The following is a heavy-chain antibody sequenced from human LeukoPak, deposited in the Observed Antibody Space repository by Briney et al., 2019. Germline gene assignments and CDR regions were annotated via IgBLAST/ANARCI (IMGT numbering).Heavy chain of an antibody. V-gene: IGHV3-48*02. CDR2: MTGSSSTI. CDR3: ASSNGALDI. D-gene: IGHD2-8*01. Sequence: TGGSLRLSCAASGFTVSPYCMSWVRQDPGNWLEWISYMTGSSSTIYYADSVKGRFTISRDNAKNLLYLQMNSLSDEDTAVYYCASSNGALDIWGQGTMVTVSS. CDR1: GFTVSPYC. J-gene: IGHJ3*02.